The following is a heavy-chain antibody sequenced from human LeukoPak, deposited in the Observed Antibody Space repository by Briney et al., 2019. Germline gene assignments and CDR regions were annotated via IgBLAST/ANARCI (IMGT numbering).Heavy chain of an antibody. J-gene: IGHJ4*02. CDR1: GGSFSGYY. V-gene: IGHV4-34*01. CDR3: ARALPKSPARY. Sequence: SETLSLTCAVYGGSFSGYYWSWIRQPPGKGLEWIGEINHSGSTNYNPSLKSRVTISVDTSKNQFSLKLSSVTAADTAVYYCARALPKSPARYWGQGTLVTVS. CDR2: INHSGST.